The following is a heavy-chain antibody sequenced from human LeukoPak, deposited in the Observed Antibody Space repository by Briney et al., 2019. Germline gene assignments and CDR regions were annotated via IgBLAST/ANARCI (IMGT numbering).Heavy chain of an antibody. Sequence: PGGSLRLSCAASGFTFDDYAMHWVRQAPGKGLEWVSGISWSSGSIGYADSVKGRFTISRDNAKNSLYLQMNSLRAEDTALYYCAKDMEAPIAAAGNDYWGQGTLVTVSS. CDR1: GFTFDDYA. D-gene: IGHD6-13*01. J-gene: IGHJ4*02. CDR2: ISWSSGSI. V-gene: IGHV3-9*01. CDR3: AKDMEAPIAAAGNDY.